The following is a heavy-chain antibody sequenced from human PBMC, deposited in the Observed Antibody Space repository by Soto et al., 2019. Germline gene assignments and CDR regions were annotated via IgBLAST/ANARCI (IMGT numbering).Heavy chain of an antibody. D-gene: IGHD3-10*01. CDR1: GASLRSGSYY. CDR3: SYGSSFDY. V-gene: IGHV4-61*01. Sequence: ETLSLTCTVSGASLRSGSYYWSWIRQPPGKGLEWIGYISHSGRTNYDPSLKSRLTMSVDTSQNQFSLQLNSVTAADTAVYYCSYGSSFDYWGQGTLVTVSS. J-gene: IGHJ4*02. CDR2: ISHSGRT.